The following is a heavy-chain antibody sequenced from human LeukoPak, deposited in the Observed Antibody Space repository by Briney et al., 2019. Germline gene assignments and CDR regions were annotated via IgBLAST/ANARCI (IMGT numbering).Heavy chain of an antibody. V-gene: IGHV3-23*01. D-gene: IGHD2-2*01. CDR3: AKDRPKDIVVVPAEVDDAFDV. CDR1: GFTFSSYA. CDR2: ISGSGGST. J-gene: IGHJ4*02. Sequence: GGSLRLSCAASGFTFSSYAMSWVRQAPGKGLEWVSAISGSGGSTYYADSVKGRFTISRDNSKNTLYLQMNSLRAEDTAVYYCAKDRPKDIVVVPAEVDDAFDVWGQGTLVTVSS.